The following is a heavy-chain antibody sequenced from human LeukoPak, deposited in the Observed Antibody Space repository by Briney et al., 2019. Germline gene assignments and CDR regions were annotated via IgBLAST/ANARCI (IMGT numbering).Heavy chain of an antibody. CDR3: ARAPRMVYFDY. V-gene: IGHV3-53*01. D-gene: IGHD2-15*01. Sequence: TGGSLRLSCAASGFTVSSNYMTWVRQAPGKGLEWVSVLYSGGSTYYADSVKGRFTISRDNSKNTLYLQMNSLRAEDTAVYYCARAPRMVYFDYWGQGTLVTVSS. J-gene: IGHJ4*02. CDR2: LYSGGST. CDR1: GFTVSSNY.